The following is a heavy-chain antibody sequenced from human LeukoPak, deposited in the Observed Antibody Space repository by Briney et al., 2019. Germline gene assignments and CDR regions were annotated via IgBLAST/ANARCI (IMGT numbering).Heavy chain of an antibody. CDR1: GYTFTGYY. V-gene: IGHV1-2*02. D-gene: IGHD5-24*01. Sequence: ASVKVSCKASGYTFTGYYMHWVRQAPGQGLEWMGWINPNSGGTNYAQKFQGRVTMTRDTSISTAYMELSRLRSDDTAVYYCARDFGKRWLQFLHDYWGQGTLVTFSS. CDR2: INPNSGGT. CDR3: ARDFGKRWLQFLHDY. J-gene: IGHJ4*02.